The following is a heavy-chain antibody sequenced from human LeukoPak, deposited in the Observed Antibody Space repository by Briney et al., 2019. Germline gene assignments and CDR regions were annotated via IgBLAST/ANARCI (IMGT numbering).Heavy chain of an antibody. D-gene: IGHD1-14*01. J-gene: IGHJ4*02. CDR1: GYTFTRYY. Sequence: GASVKVSFKASGYTFTRYYMHWVRQAPGQRLEWMGMTNPSVGTTGHAQKFQGRVTVTRDTSTSTVYMEMSSLRSEDTAVYYCARGPENYYYFDYWGQGTLVTVSS. CDR2: TNPSVGTT. V-gene: IGHV1-46*01. CDR3: ARGPENYYYFDY.